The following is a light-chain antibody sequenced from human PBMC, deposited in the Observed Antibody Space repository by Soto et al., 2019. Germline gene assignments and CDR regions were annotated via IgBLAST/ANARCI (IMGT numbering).Light chain of an antibody. CDR1: QTVSNK. Sequence: IVLTQAPETKTSSPGERGTLSCMASQTVSNKLAWYQHKPGQAPRLLIYDTSNRATGIPARFSGSGSGTDFTLTISRLEPEDFAVYYCQQYGSSGTFGQGTKVDIK. CDR3: QQYGSSGT. V-gene: IGKV3-20*01. CDR2: DTS. J-gene: IGKJ1*01.